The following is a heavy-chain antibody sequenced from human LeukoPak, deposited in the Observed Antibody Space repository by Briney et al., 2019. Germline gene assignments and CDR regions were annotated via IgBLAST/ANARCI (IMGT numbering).Heavy chain of an antibody. D-gene: IGHD6-19*01. CDR3: ARVERVSSGWYPS. Sequence: ASVKVSCKASGGTFSNYAINRVRQAPGQGLEWMGGIISFFGTTNYAQNFQGRVKITADESTGTAYMELSSLRSEDTAVYYCARVERVSSGWYPSWGQGTLVTVSS. CDR2: IISFFGTT. CDR1: GGTFSNYA. V-gene: IGHV1-69*01. J-gene: IGHJ4*02.